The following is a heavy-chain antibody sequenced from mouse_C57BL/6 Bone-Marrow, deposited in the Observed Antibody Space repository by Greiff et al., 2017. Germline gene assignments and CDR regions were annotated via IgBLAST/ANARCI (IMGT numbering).Heavy chain of an antibody. D-gene: IGHD1-1*01. CDR3: ARNYYGSRDDLDY. CDR2: IDPSDSYT. V-gene: IGHV1-69*01. Sequence: VQLQQPGAELVMPGASVKLSCKASGYTFTSYWMHWVKQRPGQGLEWIGEIDPSDSYTNYNQKFKGKSTLTVDKSSSTAYMQLSSLTSEDSAVYDCARNYYGSRDDLDYWGQGTTLTVSA. CDR1: GYTFTSYW. J-gene: IGHJ2*01.